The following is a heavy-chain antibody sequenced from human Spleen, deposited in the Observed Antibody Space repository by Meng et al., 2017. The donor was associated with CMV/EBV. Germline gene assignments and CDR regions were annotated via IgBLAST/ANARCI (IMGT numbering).Heavy chain of an antibody. D-gene: IGHD3-3*01. CDR1: GLTVSSNY. V-gene: IGHV3-66*02. J-gene: IGHJ4*02. Sequence: GESLKISCAASGLTVSSNYMTWIRQAPGKGQEWVSLIYSGGDTFYADSVKGRFTISRDNSKNTLYLQMGSLTAEDTAVYYCARSNFWSGYSEFDYWGQGTLVTVSS. CDR2: IYSGGDT. CDR3: ARSNFWSGYSEFDY.